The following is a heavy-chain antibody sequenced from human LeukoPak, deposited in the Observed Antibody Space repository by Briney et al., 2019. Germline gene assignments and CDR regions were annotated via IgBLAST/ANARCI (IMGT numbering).Heavy chain of an antibody. CDR3: ARGGIAARRSAFDI. CDR2: IYTSGST. D-gene: IGHD6-6*01. J-gene: IGHJ3*02. Sequence: SETLSLTCTVSGGSISSYYWSGIRQPAGRGREWIGRIYTSGSTNYNPSLKRRVTMSVDTSKNQFSLKLSSVTAADTAVYYCARGGIAARRSAFDIWGQGTMVTVSS. V-gene: IGHV4-4*07. CDR1: GGSISSYY.